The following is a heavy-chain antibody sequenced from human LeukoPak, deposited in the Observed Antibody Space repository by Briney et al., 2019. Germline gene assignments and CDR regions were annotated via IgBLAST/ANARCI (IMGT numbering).Heavy chain of an antibody. J-gene: IGHJ4*02. Sequence: PSETLSLTCAVSGYSISSGYYWGWIRQPPGKGLEWIGRIYHSGSTYYNPSLKSRVTISVDTSRNQFYLRLSSVTAADTAVYFCARHRYYYDSSGSYYFDYWGKGTLVTVSS. CDR3: ARHRYYYDSSGSYYFDY. CDR1: GYSISSGYY. V-gene: IGHV4-38-2*01. CDR2: IYHSGST. D-gene: IGHD3-22*01.